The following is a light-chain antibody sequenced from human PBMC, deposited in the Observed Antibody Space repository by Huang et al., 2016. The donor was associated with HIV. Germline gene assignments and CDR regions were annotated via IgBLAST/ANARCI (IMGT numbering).Light chain of an antibody. CDR3: MQGTHSPLT. V-gene: IGKV2-30*02. Sequence: DVVMTQSPLSLPVTLGQPASISCSSSQSLVHSDGNTYLSWFQQRPGQSPRRLIYKVSNRDSGVPDRFSGSGSGTDFTLKITSVEAEDVGVYYCMQGTHSPLTFGGGTKVEIK. J-gene: IGKJ4*01. CDR1: QSLVHSDGNTY. CDR2: KVS.